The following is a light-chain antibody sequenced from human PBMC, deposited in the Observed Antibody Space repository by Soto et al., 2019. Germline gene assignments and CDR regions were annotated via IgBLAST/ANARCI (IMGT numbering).Light chain of an antibody. CDR1: SSNIGAGYD. V-gene: IGLV1-40*01. CDR2: RNS. Sequence: QSVLTQPPSVSGGPGQRVAISCTGSSSNIGAGYDVHWYQQLPGTAPKLLIYRNSNRPSGVPDRFSGSKSGTSASLAITGLQAEDEADYYCQSCDSSLSGSGVFGTGTKVTVL. J-gene: IGLJ1*01. CDR3: QSCDSSLSGSGV.